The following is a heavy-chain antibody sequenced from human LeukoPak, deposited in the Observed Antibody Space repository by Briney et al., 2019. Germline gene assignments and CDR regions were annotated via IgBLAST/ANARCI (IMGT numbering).Heavy chain of an antibody. J-gene: IGHJ4*02. Sequence: SVKVSCKASGGTFSSYAISWVRQAPGQGLEWMGRIIPIFGTANYAQKFQGRVTITTDESTSTAYMELSSLRSEDTAVYYCARDHRFGELRDYRGQGTLVTVSS. V-gene: IGHV1-69*05. CDR2: IIPIFGTA. CDR1: GGTFSSYA. CDR3: ARDHRFGELRDY. D-gene: IGHD3-10*01.